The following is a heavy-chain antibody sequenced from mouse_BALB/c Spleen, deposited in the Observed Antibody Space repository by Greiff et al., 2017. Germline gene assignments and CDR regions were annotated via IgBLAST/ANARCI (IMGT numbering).Heavy chain of an antibody. CDR1: GYTLTSSW. J-gene: IGHJ4*01. V-gene: IGHV1-87*01. CDR3: ARVREGYAMDY. Sequence: VQLLQSGAALARPGASAKLSCTASGYTLTSSWMQWVKRRPGQGLGWIGAIYPGDGDTRYTQKFKGKATLTADKSSSTAYMQLSSVASEDSAVYYWARVREGYAMDYGGKGTSGTVAT. CDR2: IYPGDGDT.